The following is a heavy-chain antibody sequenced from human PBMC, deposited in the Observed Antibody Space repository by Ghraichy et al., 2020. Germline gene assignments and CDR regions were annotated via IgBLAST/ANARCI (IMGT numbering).Heavy chain of an antibody. V-gene: IGHV3-23*01. CDR3: AKVMGEGQWLAYFDF. J-gene: IGHJ4*02. D-gene: IGHD6-19*01. CDR1: GFTFNTYA. CDR2: ISGSGGST. Sequence: ESLNISCAASGFTFNTYAMTWVRQAPGKGLEWVAGISGSGGSTYYADSVKGRFTISRDTSKNTLDMQMNSLRPEDTALYYCAKVMGEGQWLAYFDFWGQGTLVTVSS.